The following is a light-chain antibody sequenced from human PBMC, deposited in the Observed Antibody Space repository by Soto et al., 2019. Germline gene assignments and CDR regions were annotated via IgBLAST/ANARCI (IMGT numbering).Light chain of an antibody. J-gene: IGKJ1*01. CDR1: QSVSSN. V-gene: IGKV3-15*01. CDR2: GAS. Sequence: EIVMTQSPATLSVSPGARAPLSCRARQSVSSNLAWYQQKPGQAPRLLIYGASTRATGIPARFSGSGSGTEFTLTISSLQSEDFAIYYCQQYNDWPPMTFGQGTKVDI. CDR3: QQYNDWPPMT.